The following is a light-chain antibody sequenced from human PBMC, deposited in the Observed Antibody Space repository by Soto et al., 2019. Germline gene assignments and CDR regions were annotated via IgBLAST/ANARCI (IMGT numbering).Light chain of an antibody. CDR1: SPNMGADYD. Sequence: QSVLTQPPSVSGAPGQRVTISCTGTSPNMGADYDVPWYQQLPGKAPKLLIYGNSNRPSGVPNRFSGSKSGTSASLAITGLQAEDEADYYCQSYDSSISVRVFGGGTKRTVL. CDR2: GNS. J-gene: IGLJ2*01. V-gene: IGLV1-40*01. CDR3: QSYDSSISVRV.